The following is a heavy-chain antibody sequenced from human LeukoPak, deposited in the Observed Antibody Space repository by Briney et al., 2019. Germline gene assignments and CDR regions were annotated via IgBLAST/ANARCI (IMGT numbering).Heavy chain of an antibody. V-gene: IGHV1-69*13. CDR2: IIPIFGTA. CDR1: GGTFSSYA. Sequence: SVKVSCKASGGTFSSYAISWVRQAPGQGLEWMGGIIPIFGTANHAQKFQGRVTITADESTSTAYMELSSLRSEDTAVYYCARVSTYYDFWSGYSDPLDYWGQGTLVTVSS. CDR3: ARVSTYYDFWSGYSDPLDY. D-gene: IGHD3-3*01. J-gene: IGHJ4*02.